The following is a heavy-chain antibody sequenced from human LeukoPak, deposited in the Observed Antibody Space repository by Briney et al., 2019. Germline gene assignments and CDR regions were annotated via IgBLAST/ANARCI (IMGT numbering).Heavy chain of an antibody. CDR3: ARDPGVLRYFDWLQGVFDY. D-gene: IGHD3-9*01. Sequence: KPGGSLRLSCAASGFTFSSYSMNWVRQAPGKGLEWVSSISSSSSYIYYADSVKGRFTISRDNAKNSLYLQMNSLRAEDTAVYYCARDPGVLRYFDWLQGVFDYWGQGTLVTVSS. CDR1: GFTFSSYS. J-gene: IGHJ4*02. CDR2: ISSSSSYI. V-gene: IGHV3-21*01.